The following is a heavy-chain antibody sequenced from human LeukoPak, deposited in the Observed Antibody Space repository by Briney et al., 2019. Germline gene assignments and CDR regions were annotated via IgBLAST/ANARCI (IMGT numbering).Heavy chain of an antibody. CDR3: ARDRRYYDSSGYYFHWYFDL. CDR2: IYSGGST. V-gene: IGHV3-53*01. D-gene: IGHD3-22*01. CDR1: GFTVSSNY. Sequence: GGSLRLSCAASGFTVSSNYMSWVRQAPGKGLEWVSVIYSGGSTFYADSVKGRFSISRDNSKNTLYLQMNSLRAEDTAVYYCARDRRYYDSSGYYFHWYFDLWGRGTLVTVSS. J-gene: IGHJ2*01.